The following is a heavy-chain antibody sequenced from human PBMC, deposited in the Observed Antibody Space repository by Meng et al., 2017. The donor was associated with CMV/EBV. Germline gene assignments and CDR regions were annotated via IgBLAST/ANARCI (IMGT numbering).Heavy chain of an antibody. CDR3: ASARGYCSSASCYGPRGLNY. D-gene: IGHD2-2*01. Sequence: GSLRLSCAVYGGSFSGYYWSWIRQPPGKGLEWIGEINHSGSTNYNPSLKSRVTISVDTSKNQFSLKLSSVTAADTAVYYCASARGYCSSASCYGPRGLNYWGQGTLVTVSS. CDR2: INHSGST. V-gene: IGHV4-34*01. J-gene: IGHJ4*02. CDR1: GGSFSGYY.